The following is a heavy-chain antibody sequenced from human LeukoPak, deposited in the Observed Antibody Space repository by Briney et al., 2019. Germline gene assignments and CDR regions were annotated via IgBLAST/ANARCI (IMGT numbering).Heavy chain of an antibody. V-gene: IGHV3-48*03. J-gene: IGHJ4*02. CDR1: GFTFSSYE. CDR3: ARDLSGVAGYTYGRGIDY. Sequence: GGSLRLSCAASGFTFSSYEMNWVRQAPGKGLEWVSYISSSGSTIYYADSVKGRFTISRDNAKTSLYLQMNSLRAVDTAVYYCARDLSGVAGYTYGRGIDYWGQGTLVTVSS. CDR2: ISSSGSTI. D-gene: IGHD5-18*01.